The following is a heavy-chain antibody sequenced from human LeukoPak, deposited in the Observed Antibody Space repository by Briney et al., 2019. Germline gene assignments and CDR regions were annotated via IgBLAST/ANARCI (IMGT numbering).Heavy chain of an antibody. V-gene: IGHV3-73*01. D-gene: IGHD5-24*01. CDR3: TTDDAGDY. CDR2: IRSKANSYAT. J-gene: IGHJ4*02. Sequence: GGSLRLSCAASGFTFSGSAMHWVRQASGKGLEWVGRIRSKANSYATAHAASVKGRFTISRDDSKNTLYLQMNSLKTEDTAVYYCTTDDAGDYWGQGTLVTVSS. CDR1: GFTFSGSA.